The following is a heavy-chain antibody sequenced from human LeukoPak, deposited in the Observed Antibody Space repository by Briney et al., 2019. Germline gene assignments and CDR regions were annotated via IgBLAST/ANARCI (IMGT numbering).Heavy chain of an antibody. CDR1: GFTFSTYG. D-gene: IGHD6-6*01. Sequence: GGSLRLSCVASGFTFSTYGVRWVRQAPGKGLEWVAFIRYDGSNKYYADSVQGRFTISRDNSKNTLYLQMTSLRAEDTAVYYCANQRRDSSSSSFRYHFDYWGQGTLVTVSS. V-gene: IGHV3-30*02. J-gene: IGHJ4*02. CDR3: ANQRRDSSSSSFRYHFDY. CDR2: IRYDGSNK.